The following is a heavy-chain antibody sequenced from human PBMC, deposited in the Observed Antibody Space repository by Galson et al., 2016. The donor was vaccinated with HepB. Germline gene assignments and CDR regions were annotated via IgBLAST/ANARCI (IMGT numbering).Heavy chain of an antibody. J-gene: IGHJ6*02. D-gene: IGHD3-3*01. CDR1: GGSISGGGYY. CDR3: ARHKDFWGAAGMDV. CDR2: MYNSGNT. V-gene: IGHV4-31*03. Sequence: TLSLTCSVSGGSISGGGYYWSWIRQHPGKGLEWIGYMYNSGNTSYNPSLMSRVSISVDTPKQYFSLRLRSVTAADPAVYFCARHKDFWGAAGMDVWGQGTTVTVAS.